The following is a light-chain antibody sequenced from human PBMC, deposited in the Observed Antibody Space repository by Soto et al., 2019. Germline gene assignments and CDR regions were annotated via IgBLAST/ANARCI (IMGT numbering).Light chain of an antibody. V-gene: IGKV1-39*01. J-gene: IGKJ3*01. CDR1: QSISSY. CDR2: AAS. Sequence: DIQMTQSPSSLSASVGDRVTSTCRASQSISSYLNWYQQKPGKAPKLLIYAASSLQSGVPSRFSGSGSGTEFTLTISSLQPEDFATYYCQQSYSTLTFGPGTKVDIK. CDR3: QQSYSTLT.